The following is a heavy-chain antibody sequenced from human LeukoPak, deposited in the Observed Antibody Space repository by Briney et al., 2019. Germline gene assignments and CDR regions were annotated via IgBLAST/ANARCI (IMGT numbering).Heavy chain of an antibody. CDR3: ARVGITMVRGVIITDLCYFDY. CDR2: IKQDGSEK. CDR1: GFTFSSYW. V-gene: IGHV3-7*01. J-gene: IGHJ4*02. Sequence: GGSLRLSCAASGFTFSSYWMSWVRQAPGKGLEWVANIKQDGSEKYYVDSVKGRFTISRDNAKNSLYLQMNSLRAEDTAVYYCARVGITMVRGVIITDLCYFDYWGQGTLVTVSS. D-gene: IGHD3-10*01.